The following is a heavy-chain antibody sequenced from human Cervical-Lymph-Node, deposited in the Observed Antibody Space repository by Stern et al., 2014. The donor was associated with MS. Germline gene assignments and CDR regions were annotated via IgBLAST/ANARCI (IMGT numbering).Heavy chain of an antibody. Sequence: QVQLMQSGAEVRKPGSSVRVSCKASGGTFSTHAFSWVRQAPGQGLEWLGGVIPLFGTSHYAQNFQGRLTIFADESTSTAYMELTSLTSEDTAVYYCATDGEMTTIGLQYWGQGALVTVSS. J-gene: IGHJ4*02. CDR3: ATDGEMTTIGLQY. D-gene: IGHD5-24*01. CDR1: GGTFSTHA. V-gene: IGHV1-69*01. CDR2: VIPLFGTS.